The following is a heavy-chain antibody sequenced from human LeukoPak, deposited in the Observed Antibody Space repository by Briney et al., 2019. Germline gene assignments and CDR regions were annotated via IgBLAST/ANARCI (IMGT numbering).Heavy chain of an antibody. CDR3: ARAMGQWLEQNN. V-gene: IGHV3-30*02. Sequence: GGSLRLSCVASGFTFSNYGMHWVRQAPGKGLEWVAFIRYDGSNKYYADSVKGRFTISRDNSKNTLYLQMDSLRAEDTAVYYCARAMGQWLEQNNWGQGTLVTVSS. D-gene: IGHD6-19*01. CDR2: IRYDGSNK. J-gene: IGHJ4*02. CDR1: GFTFSNYG.